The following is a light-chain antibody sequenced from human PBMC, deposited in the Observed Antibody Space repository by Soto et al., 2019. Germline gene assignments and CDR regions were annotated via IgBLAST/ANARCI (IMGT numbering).Light chain of an antibody. CDR3: QQSYSTHSIT. J-gene: IGKJ5*01. Sequence: DIQMTQSPSSLSASVGDRVTITCRASQGIGTDLGWYRQKPGRATERMIYSTSSLQSGVPSRFSGSGSGTDFTLTLSSLQPEDFANYYCQQSYSTHSITFGQGTRLEIK. V-gene: IGKV1-39*01. CDR1: QGIGTD. CDR2: STS.